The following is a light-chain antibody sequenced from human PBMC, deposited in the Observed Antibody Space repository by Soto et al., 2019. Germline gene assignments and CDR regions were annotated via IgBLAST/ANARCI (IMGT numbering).Light chain of an antibody. V-gene: IGLV2-14*01. Sequence: QSALTQPASVSGSPGQSITISCTGTSSDVGGYNYVSWYQQHQGKAPKLMIYGVTNRPSGVSNRFSGSKSGNTASLTISGLQAEDEADYYCSSYTSSTTLSVVFGGGTKLTVL. CDR3: SSYTSSTTLSVV. J-gene: IGLJ2*01. CDR1: SSDVGGYNY. CDR2: GVT.